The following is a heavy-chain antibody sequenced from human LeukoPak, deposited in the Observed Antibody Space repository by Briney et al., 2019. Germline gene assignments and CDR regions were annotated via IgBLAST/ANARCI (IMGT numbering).Heavy chain of an antibody. CDR1: GFTFSSYG. CDR2: ISYDGSNK. V-gene: IGHV3-30*03. CDR3: ARDCSSSWGCY. D-gene: IGHD6-13*01. Sequence: GGSLRLSCAASGFTFSSYGMHWVRQAPGKGLEWVAVISYDGSNKYYADSVKGRFTISRDNSKNTLYLQMNSLRAEDTAVYYCARDCSSSWGCYWGQGTLVTVSS. J-gene: IGHJ4*02.